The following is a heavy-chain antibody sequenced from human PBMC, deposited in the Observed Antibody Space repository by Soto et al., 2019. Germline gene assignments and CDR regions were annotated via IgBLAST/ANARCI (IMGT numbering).Heavy chain of an antibody. CDR2: IYYSGSA. V-gene: IGHV4-31*03. J-gene: IGHJ3*02. CDR1: GASINSGDYY. CDR3: AREGGYKKDAFDI. D-gene: IGHD5-12*01. Sequence: QVQLQESGPGLVKPSQTLSLTCTVSGASINSGDYYWTWIRQYPGKGLEWIGYIYYSGSAYYNPSLKSRFTISVDTSNNQCSLKLSSVTAADTAVYYCAREGGYKKDAFDIWGQGTMVTVSS.